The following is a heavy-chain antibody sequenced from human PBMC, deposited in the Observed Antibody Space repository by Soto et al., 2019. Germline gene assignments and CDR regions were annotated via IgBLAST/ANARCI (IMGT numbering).Heavy chain of an antibody. CDR1: GFTFSSYD. D-gene: IGHD7-27*01. CDR2: IGTAGDT. V-gene: IGHV3-13*04. CDR3: ARGELGIVRSYWYFDL. J-gene: IGHJ2*01. Sequence: EVQLVESGGGLVQPGGSLRLSCAASGFTFSSYDMHWVRQATGKGLEWVSAIGTAGDTYYPGSVKGRFTISREDAKNSLYLQMNSLRAVDTAVYYCARGELGIVRSYWYFDLWGRGTMVTVSS.